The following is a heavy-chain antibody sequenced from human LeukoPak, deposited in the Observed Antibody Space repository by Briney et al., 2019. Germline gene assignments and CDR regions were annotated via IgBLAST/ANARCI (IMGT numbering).Heavy chain of an antibody. CDR3: ARGHADYSGSWYGRFDY. V-gene: IGHV3-53*01. D-gene: IGHD6-13*01. Sequence: GGSLRLSCAASGFTFSTYVMSWVRQAPGKGLEWVSVIYSGSNTYYADSVKGRFTISRDNSKNTVYPQMNSLSAEDTAVYYCARGHADYSGSWYGRFDYWGQGTLVIVSS. J-gene: IGHJ4*02. CDR1: GFTFSTYV. CDR2: IYSGSNT.